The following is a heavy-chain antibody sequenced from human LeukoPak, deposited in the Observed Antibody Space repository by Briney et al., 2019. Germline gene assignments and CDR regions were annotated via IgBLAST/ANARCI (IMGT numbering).Heavy chain of an antibody. Sequence: SETLSLTCAVYGGSFSGYYWSWIRQPPGKGLEWIGEINHSGSTNYDSSHKSRVTISVDTSKNQFSLKLTSVTAADTAVYYCARGSHGYYDSRDGFDMWGRGTMVTVSS. CDR1: GGSFSGYY. CDR2: INHSGST. D-gene: IGHD3-22*01. J-gene: IGHJ3*02. V-gene: IGHV4-34*01. CDR3: ARGSHGYYDSRDGFDM.